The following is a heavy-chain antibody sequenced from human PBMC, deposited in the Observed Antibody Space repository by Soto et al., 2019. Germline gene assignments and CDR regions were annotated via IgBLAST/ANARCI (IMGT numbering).Heavy chain of an antibody. CDR3: AKGRAQNSNFDY. Sequence: EVQLLESGGGSVQPGGSLRLSCAASGFTFSSYAMHWVRRPPGKGLEWVSSISGSGGTAYYADSVKGRFSISRDSLVNTLFLQMNSLRAADTAVYYCAKGRAQNSNFDYWGQGTLVTVSP. J-gene: IGHJ4*02. D-gene: IGHD1-7*01. CDR2: ISGSGGTA. V-gene: IGHV3-23*01. CDR1: GFTFSSYA.